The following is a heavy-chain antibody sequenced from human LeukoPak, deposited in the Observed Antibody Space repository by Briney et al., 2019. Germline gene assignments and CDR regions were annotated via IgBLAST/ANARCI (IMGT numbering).Heavy chain of an antibody. Sequence: GASVKVSCKASGYTFTSYYMYWVRQAPGQGLEWMGIINPSGGSTSYAQKFQGRVTMTRDTSTSTVYMELSSLRSEDTAVYYCARDQETTVVRTERYNWFDPWGQGTLVTVSS. J-gene: IGHJ5*02. D-gene: IGHD4-23*01. CDR3: ARDQETTVVRTERYNWFDP. CDR2: INPSGGST. V-gene: IGHV1-46*01. CDR1: GYTFTSYY.